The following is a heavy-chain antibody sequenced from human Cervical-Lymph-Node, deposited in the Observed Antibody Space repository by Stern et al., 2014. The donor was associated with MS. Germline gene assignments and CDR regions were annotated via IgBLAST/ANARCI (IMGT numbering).Heavy chain of an antibody. D-gene: IGHD1-26*01. V-gene: IGHV3-33*01. CDR2: IWYDGSNK. CDR3: ARDCKLRYYYYGMDV. Sequence: VQLVESGGGVVQTGRSLRLSCAASGFTFSSYGMHWVRQAPGQGLEWVAVIWYDGSNKYYADSVKGRFTISRDNSKNTLYLQMNSLRAEDTAVYYCARDCKLRYYYYGMDVWGQGTTVTVSS. J-gene: IGHJ6*02. CDR1: GFTFSSYG.